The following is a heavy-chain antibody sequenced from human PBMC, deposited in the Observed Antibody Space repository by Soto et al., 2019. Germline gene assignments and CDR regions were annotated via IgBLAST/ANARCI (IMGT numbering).Heavy chain of an antibody. CDR1: GYTFTNFG. J-gene: IGHJ4*02. V-gene: IGHV1-18*01. CDR2: ISAYNGNT. Sequence: QVQLVQSGAEVKKPGASLKVSCKASGYTFTNFGISWVRQAPGQGLEWMGWISAYNGNTNYAQNFQGRVTMTTHTSTSTAYMELRSLRSDDPAVYYCSTAVTPIDYWGQGTLVTVSS. D-gene: IGHD4-17*01. CDR3: STAVTPIDY.